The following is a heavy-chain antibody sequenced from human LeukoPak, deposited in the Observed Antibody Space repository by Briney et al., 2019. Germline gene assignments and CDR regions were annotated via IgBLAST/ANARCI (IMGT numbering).Heavy chain of an antibody. CDR2: IYYSGSA. Sequence: SETLSLTCTVSGGSITNTGAYWVWIRQSPGKGLEWIGSIYYSGSAYYTPSLRSRVTISVATSKSLFSLTLSSVTAADTAVYYRARDTGPSGTAFDYWGQGILVTVSS. CDR3: ARDTGPSGTAFDY. V-gene: IGHV4-39*07. D-gene: IGHD2-2*01. CDR1: GGSITNTGAY. J-gene: IGHJ4*02.